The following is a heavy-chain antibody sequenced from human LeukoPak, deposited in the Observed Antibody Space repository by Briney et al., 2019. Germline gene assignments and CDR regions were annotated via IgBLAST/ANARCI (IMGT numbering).Heavy chain of an antibody. CDR1: GYTFTSYY. CDR3: ARDGSTRYCSSTSCYKHYYYGMDV. Sequence: GASVKVSCKASGYTFTSYYMHWVRQAPGQGLEWMGIINPSGCSTSYAQKFQGRVTMTRDTSTSTVYMELSSLRSEDTAVYYCARDGSTRYCSSTSCYKHYYYGMDVWGQGTTVTVSS. V-gene: IGHV1-46*01. J-gene: IGHJ6*02. D-gene: IGHD2-2*02. CDR2: INPSGCST.